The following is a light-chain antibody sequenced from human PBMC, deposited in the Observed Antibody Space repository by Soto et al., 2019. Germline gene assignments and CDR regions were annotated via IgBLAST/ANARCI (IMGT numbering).Light chain of an antibody. CDR3: HNYGYGADT. CDR1: ESVRNNS. J-gene: IGKJ2*01. V-gene: IGKV3-20*01. Sequence: ELILTQSPGTLSLSPGERATLSCRASESVRNNSLAWYQQHPGQAPRLLIFGASSRATGIPDRFTGTGSGYDLVLPISKLELDDSPVYFFHNYGYGADTFGQGTKLEIK. CDR2: GAS.